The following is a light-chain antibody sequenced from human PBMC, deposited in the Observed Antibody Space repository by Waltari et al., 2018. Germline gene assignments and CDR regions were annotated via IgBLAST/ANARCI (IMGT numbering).Light chain of an antibody. CDR1: QSVRSF. CDR3: QQRINWPLT. J-gene: IGKJ4*01. CDR2: DAS. V-gene: IGKV3-11*01. Sequence: ETVLTQSPPPLSSPPGERAPPSCRAIQSVRSFLAWYQQKPGQAPRLLIHDASNRATGIPVRFSGSGSGTDFTLTISSLEPEDFAVYYCQQRINWPLTFGGGTKVEIK.